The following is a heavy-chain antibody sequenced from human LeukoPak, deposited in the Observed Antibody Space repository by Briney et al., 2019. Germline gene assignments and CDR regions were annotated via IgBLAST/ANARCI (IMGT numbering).Heavy chain of an antibody. D-gene: IGHD3-10*01. V-gene: IGHV1-18*01. CDR2: ISAYNGNT. CDR3: ARLLWFGELFYWYYFDY. Sequence: ASAKVSCKASGYTFTIYGISWVRQAPGQGLEWMGWISAYNGNTNYAQKLQGRVTMTTDTSTSTAYMELRSLRSDDTAVYYCARLLWFGELFYWYYFDYWGQGTLVTVSS. CDR1: GYTFTIYG. J-gene: IGHJ4*02.